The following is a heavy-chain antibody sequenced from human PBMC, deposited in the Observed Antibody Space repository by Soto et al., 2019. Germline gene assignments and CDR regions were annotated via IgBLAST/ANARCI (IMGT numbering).Heavy chain of an antibody. J-gene: IGHJ6*02. CDR1: GGTFSSYA. V-gene: IGHV1-69*01. CDR3: ARETRRYDAHRPPIDYGMDV. D-gene: IGHD3-3*01. Sequence: QVQLVQSGAAVKKPGSSVKVSCKASGGTFSSYAISWVLQAPGQGLEWMGGIIPIFGTANYAQKFQGRVTINADEYTGTAYMELSSLRSEDTAVYYCARETRRYDAHRPPIDYGMDVWGQGTTVSVSS. CDR2: IIPIFGTA.